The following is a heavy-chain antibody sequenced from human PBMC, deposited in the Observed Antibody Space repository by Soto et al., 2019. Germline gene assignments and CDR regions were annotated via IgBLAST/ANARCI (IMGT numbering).Heavy chain of an antibody. CDR1: GYTFTGYY. J-gene: IGHJ6*02. Sequence: QVQLVQSGAEVKKPGASVKVSCKASGYTFTGYYMHWVRQAPGQGLEWMGWINPNSGGTNYAQKFQGRVTMTRDTSISTAYMELSRLRSDDTAVYYCAILSSTSFPSHGMDVWGQGTTVTVSS. CDR2: INPNSGGT. D-gene: IGHD2-2*01. V-gene: IGHV1-2*02. CDR3: AILSSTSFPSHGMDV.